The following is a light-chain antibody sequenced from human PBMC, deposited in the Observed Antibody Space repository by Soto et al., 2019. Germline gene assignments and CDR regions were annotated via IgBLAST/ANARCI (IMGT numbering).Light chain of an antibody. Sequence: DIQLTQSPSLLSASVGDRVTIPCRASQGINNYLAWFQQRPGKVPQRLIYGASSLQSGVPSRFSGSGSGTEFTLTISSLQPEDSATYYCLQNNRYPWTFGQGTKVDIK. CDR1: QGINNY. CDR3: LQNNRYPWT. J-gene: IGKJ1*01. V-gene: IGKV1-17*03. CDR2: GAS.